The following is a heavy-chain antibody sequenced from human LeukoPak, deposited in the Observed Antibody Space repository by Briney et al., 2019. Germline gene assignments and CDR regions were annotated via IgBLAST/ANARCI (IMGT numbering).Heavy chain of an antibody. J-gene: IGHJ5*02. V-gene: IGHV6-1*01. Sequence: SQTLSLTCAISGDSVSSNSAAWNWIRQSPSRGLEWLGRTYYRSKWYNDYAVSVKSRITINPDTSKNQFSLQLNSVTPEDTAVYYCARHHLLIGELGVNWFDPWGQGTLVTVSS. CDR1: GDSVSSNSAA. CDR2: TYYRSKWYN. CDR3: ARHHLLIGELGVNWFDP. D-gene: IGHD3-10*01.